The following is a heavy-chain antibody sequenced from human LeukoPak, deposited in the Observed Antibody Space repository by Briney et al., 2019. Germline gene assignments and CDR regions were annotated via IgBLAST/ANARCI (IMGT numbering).Heavy chain of an antibody. D-gene: IGHD3-3*01. CDR1: GYSISSGYY. CDR3: ASPGIFGDYYFDY. Sequence: SETLSLTCTVSGYSISSGYYWGWIRQPPGKGLEWIGSIYYSGSTYYNPSLKSRVTISVDTSKNQFSLKLSSVTAADTAVYYCASPGIFGDYYFDYWGQGTLVTVSS. CDR2: IYYSGST. V-gene: IGHV4-38-2*02. J-gene: IGHJ4*02.